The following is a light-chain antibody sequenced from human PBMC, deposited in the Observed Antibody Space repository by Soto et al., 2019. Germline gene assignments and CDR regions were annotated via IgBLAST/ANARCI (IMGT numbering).Light chain of an antibody. CDR1: QSVSSSS. CDR2: GAS. CDR3: QQYGRSPFT. Sequence: EIVLSQSPGTLSLSPGVGATLSCRASQSVSSSSLAWYQQKPGQAPRLLIYGASSRATGIPDRFSGSGSGTDFTLTISRLEPEDFAVYYCQQYGRSPFTFGPGTKVDV. J-gene: IGKJ3*01. V-gene: IGKV3-20*01.